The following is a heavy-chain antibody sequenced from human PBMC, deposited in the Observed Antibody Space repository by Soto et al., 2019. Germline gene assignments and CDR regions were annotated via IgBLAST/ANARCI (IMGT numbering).Heavy chain of an antibody. CDR2: IYYSGST. D-gene: IGHD3-3*01. V-gene: IGHV4-59*01. Sequence: ASETLSLTCTVSGGSIGSYYWSWIRQPPGKXLEWIGYIYYSGSTNYNPSLKSRVTISVDTSKNQFSLKLSSVTAADTAVYYCARGFTYDFWSGYPQRAALGAFDIWGQGPMVTVSS. J-gene: IGHJ3*02. CDR3: ARGFTYDFWSGYPQRAALGAFDI. CDR1: GGSIGSYY.